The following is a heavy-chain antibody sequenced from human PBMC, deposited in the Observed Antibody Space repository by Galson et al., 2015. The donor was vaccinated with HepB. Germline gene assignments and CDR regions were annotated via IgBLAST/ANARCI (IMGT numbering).Heavy chain of an antibody. CDR3: VRGGFYYYLAV. CDR1: GFTFNNHR. D-gene: IGHD5-12*01. J-gene: IGHJ6*03. V-gene: IGHV3-74*01. CDR2: TNSDGRST. Sequence: SLRLSCAAAGFTFNNHRMHWVRQGPGKGLVWVSLTNSDGRSTGYADSVKGRFTISSDNATNTAYLQLTSLGAEDPAVSYCVRGGFYYYLAVWGRGTTVTVSS.